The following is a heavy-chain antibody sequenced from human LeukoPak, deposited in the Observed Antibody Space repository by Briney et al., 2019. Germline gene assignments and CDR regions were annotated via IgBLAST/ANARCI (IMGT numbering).Heavy chain of an antibody. Sequence: GGSLRPSCAASGFSFSTYWMSWVRQAPGKGLEWVANIKQDGNEKYYADSVKGRFTISRDNAKNSLDLQMNSLRAEDTAVYYCARDPLCGGDCYSLNYFQHWGQGTLVTVSS. CDR2: IKQDGNEK. CDR1: GFSFSTYW. J-gene: IGHJ1*01. V-gene: IGHV3-7*01. D-gene: IGHD2-21*02. CDR3: ARDPLCGGDCYSLNYFQH.